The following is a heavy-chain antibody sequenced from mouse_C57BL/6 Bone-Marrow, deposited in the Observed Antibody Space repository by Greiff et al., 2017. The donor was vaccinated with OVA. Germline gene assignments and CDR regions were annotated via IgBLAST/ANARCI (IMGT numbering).Heavy chain of an antibody. CDR1: GFNIKDDY. Sequence: VQLQQSGAELVRPGASVKLSCTASGFNIKDDYMHWVKQRPEQGLEWIGWIDPENGDTEYASKFQGKATITADTSSNTAYQQLSSRTSEDTAVDYCTGWLPFADWGQGTLVTVSA. CDR2: IDPENGDT. CDR3: TGWLPFAD. D-gene: IGHD2-3*01. V-gene: IGHV14-4*01. J-gene: IGHJ3*01.